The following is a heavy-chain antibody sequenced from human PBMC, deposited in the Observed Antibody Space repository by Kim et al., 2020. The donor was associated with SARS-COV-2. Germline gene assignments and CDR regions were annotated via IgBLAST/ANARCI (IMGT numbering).Heavy chain of an antibody. V-gene: IGHV4-59*01. CDR3: ARAPSVAVAGTSTKSYYYYYGMDV. CDR2: IYYSGST. J-gene: IGHJ6*02. Sequence: SETLSLTCTVSGGSISSYYWSWIRQPPGKGLEWIGYIYYSGSTNYNPSLKSRVTITVDTSKNQFSLKLSSVTAADTAVYYCARAPSVAVAGTSTKSYYYYYGMDVWGQGTTVTVSS. D-gene: IGHD6-19*01. CDR1: GGSISSYY.